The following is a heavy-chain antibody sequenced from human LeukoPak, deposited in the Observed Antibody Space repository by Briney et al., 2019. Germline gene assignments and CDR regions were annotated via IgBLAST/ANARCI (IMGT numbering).Heavy chain of an antibody. CDR3: ARSLMVVTAINAFDI. CDR2: ISAYNGNT. J-gene: IGHJ3*02. D-gene: IGHD2-21*02. V-gene: IGHV1-18*01. Sequence: ASVKVSCKASGYTFTSYGISWVRQAPGQGLEWMGWISAYNGNTNYAQKLQGRVTMTTDTSTSTAYMALRSLRADDTAVYYCARSLMVVTAINAFDIWGQGTMVTVSS. CDR1: GYTFTSYG.